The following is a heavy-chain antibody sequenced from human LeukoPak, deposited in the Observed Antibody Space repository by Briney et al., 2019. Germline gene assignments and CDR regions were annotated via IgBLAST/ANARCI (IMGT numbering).Heavy chain of an antibody. D-gene: IGHD3-22*01. CDR3: ARDRYDSSGYYYVPGYYYYYMDV. V-gene: IGHV4-59*01. CDR2: FYYSGRT. Sequence: PSETLSLTCTVPGSSISSYYWSWFRKPPGKGLDWIGYFYYSGRTTYNPSLKMRVTISVDTSKNQFSLKLSSVTAADTAVYYCARDRYDSSGYYYVPGYYYYYMDVWGKGTTVTVSS. J-gene: IGHJ6*03. CDR1: GSSISSYY.